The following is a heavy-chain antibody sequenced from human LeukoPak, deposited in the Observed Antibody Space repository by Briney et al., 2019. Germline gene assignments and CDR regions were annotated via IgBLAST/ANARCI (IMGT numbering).Heavy chain of an antibody. Sequence: ASVKVSCKASGYTFTGYYMHWVRQAPGQGLEWMGWINPNSGGTNYAQKFQGRVTMTRDTPISTAYMELSRLRSDDTAVYYCARAYYDFWSGYPYYFDYWGQGTLVTVSS. J-gene: IGHJ4*02. CDR2: INPNSGGT. CDR1: GYTFTGYY. CDR3: ARAYYDFWSGYPYYFDY. D-gene: IGHD3-3*01. V-gene: IGHV1-2*02.